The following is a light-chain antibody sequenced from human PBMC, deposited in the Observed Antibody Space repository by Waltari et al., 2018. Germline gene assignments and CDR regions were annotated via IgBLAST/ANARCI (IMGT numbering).Light chain of an antibody. Sequence: SYELTQPPSVSVSPGQTASITCSGDNLGNRYVSWYKQAPGQSPFLVIYQDNKGPSGIPGGFSGSNSGNTATLTISVTQAVDEADYSCQAWDSSSTVVFGGGTKLTVL. CDR2: QDN. V-gene: IGLV3-1*01. J-gene: IGLJ2*01. CDR3: QAWDSSSTVV. CDR1: NLGNRY.